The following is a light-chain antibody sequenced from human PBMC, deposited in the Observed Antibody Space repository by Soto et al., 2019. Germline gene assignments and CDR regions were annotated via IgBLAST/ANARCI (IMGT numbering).Light chain of an antibody. CDR1: QSVRSNY. V-gene: IGKV3-20*01. CDR2: GAS. Sequence: EIVLTQSPGTLSLSPGEKATLSCRASQSVRSNYLAWYQQRPGQAPRLLISGASSRATGIPERFSGSGSGTEFTLTISRLEPEEFAVYYCQQYGGSPPLYTFGQGTKLEIK. CDR3: QQYGGSPPLYT. J-gene: IGKJ2*01.